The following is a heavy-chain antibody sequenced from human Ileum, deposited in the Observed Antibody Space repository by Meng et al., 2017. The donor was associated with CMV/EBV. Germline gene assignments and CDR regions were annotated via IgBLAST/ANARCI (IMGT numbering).Heavy chain of an antibody. CDR3: ARTRNALWY. CDR2: ITSYANNT. V-gene: IGHV3-23*01. J-gene: IGHJ4*02. CDR1: FTFRDYG. D-gene: IGHD2-2*01. Sequence: FTFRDYGASWHGQDPGQGLNRVRSITSYANNTYYADSVKSQFTISRDNSKHTLVLQMNTLRADGTGVYYSARTRNALWYWGQGTLVTVSS.